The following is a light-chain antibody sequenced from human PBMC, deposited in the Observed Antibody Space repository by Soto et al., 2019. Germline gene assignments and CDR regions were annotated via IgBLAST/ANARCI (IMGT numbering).Light chain of an antibody. CDR2: GVV. CDR3: CSYAGGCTYL. V-gene: IGLV2-11*01. CDR1: GNDVGAYNY. Sequence: QSALTQPRSVSGSPGQSVTISCTGTGNDVGAYNYVSWYQQHPGRPPKLLIYGVVRWPSGVPDRFSGSKSGNTASLTISGLQAEDEADYFCCSYAGGCTYLFGTGTKLTVL. J-gene: IGLJ1*01.